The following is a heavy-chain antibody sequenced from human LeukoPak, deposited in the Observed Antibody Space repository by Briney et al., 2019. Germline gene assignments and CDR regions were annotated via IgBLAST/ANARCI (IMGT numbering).Heavy chain of an antibody. CDR3: ARDFSWVVPAARLAVGRHYYYYMDA. CDR2: INPNSGGT. V-gene: IGHV1-2*02. D-gene: IGHD2-2*01. Sequence: ASVKVSCKASGYTFTGYYMHWVRQAPGQGLEWMGWINPNSGGTNYAQKFQGRVTMTRDTSISTAYMELSRLRSDDTAVYYCARDFSWVVPAARLAVGRHYYYYMDAWGKGTTVTVSS. CDR1: GYTFTGYY. J-gene: IGHJ6*03.